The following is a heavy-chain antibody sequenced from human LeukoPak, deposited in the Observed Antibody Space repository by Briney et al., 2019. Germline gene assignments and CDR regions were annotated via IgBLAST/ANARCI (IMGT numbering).Heavy chain of an antibody. V-gene: IGHV1-69*04. D-gene: IGHD3-10*01. CDR3: ARDAGAMVRQMDV. Sequence: SVKVSCKASGGTFSSYTISWVRQAPGQGLEWMGRIIPILGIANYAQKVQGRVTITADKSTSTAYMELSSLRSEDTAVYYCARDAGAMVRQMDVWGKGTTVTVSS. CDR1: GGTFSSYT. CDR2: IIPILGIA. J-gene: IGHJ6*04.